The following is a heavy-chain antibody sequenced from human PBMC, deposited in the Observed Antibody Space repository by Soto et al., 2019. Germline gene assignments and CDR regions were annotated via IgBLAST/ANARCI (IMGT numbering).Heavy chain of an antibody. V-gene: IGHV3-30*18. D-gene: IGHD6-6*01. J-gene: IGHJ4*02. CDR1: GFTLSSYG. CDR2: ISYDGRNK. CDR3: AKGGSISARYFDY. Sequence: QVQLVESGGGVVQPGSSLRLSCAASGFTLSSYGMHWVRQAPGKGLEWVAVISYDGRNKYYADSVKGLFTISRDNSKNTLYLEMNSLRAEDTAVYYWAKGGSISARYFDYWGQGTLATVSS.